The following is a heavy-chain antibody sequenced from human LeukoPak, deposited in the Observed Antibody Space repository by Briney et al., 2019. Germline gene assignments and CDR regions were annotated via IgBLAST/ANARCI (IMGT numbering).Heavy chain of an antibody. CDR3: AKIEYCSSTSCYREPDY. D-gene: IGHD2-2*01. J-gene: IGHJ4*02. CDR2: ISDSGAST. CDR1: GFTFSSYA. V-gene: IGHV3-23*01. Sequence: KPGGALRLSCAASGFTFSSYAQRWVRPGPGKGVGWGSGISDSGASTYYADSVKGRFTISRDNSKNTLYLQMNSLRAEDTAVYYCAKIEYCSSTSCYREPDYWGQGTLVTVSS.